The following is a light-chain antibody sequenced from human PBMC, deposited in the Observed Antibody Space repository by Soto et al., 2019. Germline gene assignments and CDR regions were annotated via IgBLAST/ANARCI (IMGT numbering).Light chain of an antibody. Sequence: EVVLTQSPVTLSLSPGERATLSCRASQSVGTFLAWYQQKPGQAPRLIIYDTSNRATGIPARFSGTGHGPDFALTISSVEPEDFAVYFCQHRTNWPRTFGQGTKLDIK. CDR2: DTS. J-gene: IGKJ2*01. V-gene: IGKV3-11*01. CDR1: QSVGTF. CDR3: QHRTNWPRT.